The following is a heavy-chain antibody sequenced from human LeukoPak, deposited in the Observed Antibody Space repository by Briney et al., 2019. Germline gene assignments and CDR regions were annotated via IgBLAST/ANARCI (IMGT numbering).Heavy chain of an antibody. D-gene: IGHD1-26*01. CDR1: GGSISSYY. Sequence: SETLSLTCTVSGGSISSYYWSWIRQPPGKGLEWIGYIYYSGSTNYNPSLKSRVTISVDTSKNQFSLKLSSVTAAGTAVYYCARDISGSYFDHWGQGTLVTVSS. CDR3: ARDISGSYFDH. J-gene: IGHJ4*02. V-gene: IGHV4-59*01. CDR2: IYYSGST.